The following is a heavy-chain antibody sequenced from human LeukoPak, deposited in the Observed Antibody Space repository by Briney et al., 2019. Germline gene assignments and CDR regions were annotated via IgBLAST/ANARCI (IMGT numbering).Heavy chain of an antibody. J-gene: IGHJ3*02. D-gene: IGHD5-24*01. V-gene: IGHV1-18*01. CDR3: ARDLGGTGWLLSYWAFDI. CDR2: ISAYNGNT. Sequence: ASVKVSCKASGYTFTSYGISWVRQAAGQGLEWMGWISAYNGNTNYAQKLQGRVTMTTDTSTSTAYMELRSLRSDDTAVYYCARDLGGTGWLLSYWAFDIWGQGTMVTVSS. CDR1: GYTFTSYG.